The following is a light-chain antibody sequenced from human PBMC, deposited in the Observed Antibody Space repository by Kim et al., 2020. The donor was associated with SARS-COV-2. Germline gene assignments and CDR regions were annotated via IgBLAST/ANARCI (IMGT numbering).Light chain of an antibody. CDR3: QAWDSSTVV. Sequence: SYELTQPPSVSVSPGQTVSITCSGDKLGEKYSCWYQQKSGQSPVLVIYQDFKRPSGIPERSSGSNFGNTATLTISGTQAVDEADYYCQAWDSSTVVFGGGTQLTVL. V-gene: IGLV3-1*01. J-gene: IGLJ2*01. CDR2: QDF. CDR1: KLGEKY.